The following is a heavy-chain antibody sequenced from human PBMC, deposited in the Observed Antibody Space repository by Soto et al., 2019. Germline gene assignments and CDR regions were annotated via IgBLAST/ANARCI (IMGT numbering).Heavy chain of an antibody. J-gene: IGHJ6*02. Sequence: VASVKVSCKASGYTFTGYYMHWVRQAPGQGLEWMGWINPNSGGTNYAQKFQGWVTMTRDTSISTAYMELSRLRSDDTAVYYCARGGIAARPVYYYGMDVWGQGTTVTVSS. D-gene: IGHD6-6*01. CDR2: INPNSGGT. V-gene: IGHV1-2*04. CDR3: ARGGIAARPVYYYGMDV. CDR1: GYTFTGYY.